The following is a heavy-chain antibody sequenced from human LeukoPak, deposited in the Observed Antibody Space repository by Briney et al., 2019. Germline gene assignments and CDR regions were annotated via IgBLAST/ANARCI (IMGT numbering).Heavy chain of an antibody. V-gene: IGHV4-39*07. Sequence: SETLSLTCTVSGGSISSSSYYWGWIRQPPGKGLEWIGSIYYSGSTYYNPSLKSRVTIPVDTSKNQFSLKLSSVTAADTAVYYCARVETVYDFWSGSVDYWGQGTLVTVSS. D-gene: IGHD3-3*01. CDR2: IYYSGST. CDR1: GGSISSSSYY. CDR3: ARVETVYDFWSGSVDY. J-gene: IGHJ4*02.